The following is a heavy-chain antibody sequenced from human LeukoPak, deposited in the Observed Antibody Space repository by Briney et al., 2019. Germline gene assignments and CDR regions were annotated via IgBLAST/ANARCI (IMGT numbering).Heavy chain of an antibody. CDR3: ASSSWNFDY. Sequence: SETLSLTCTVSGGSVSSGNYYWSWIRQPPGKGLDWIGDIYYSGSTNYNPSLKSRVTISVDTSKNQFSLKLSSVTAADTAVYYCASSSWNFDYWGQGTLVTVSS. J-gene: IGHJ4*02. D-gene: IGHD6-13*01. CDR1: GGSVSSGNYY. V-gene: IGHV4-61*01. CDR2: IYYSGST.